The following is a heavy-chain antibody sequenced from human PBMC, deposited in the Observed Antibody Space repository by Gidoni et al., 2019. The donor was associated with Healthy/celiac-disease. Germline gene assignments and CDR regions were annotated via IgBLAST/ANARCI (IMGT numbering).Heavy chain of an antibody. CDR1: GGSIRSSNW. CDR2: IYHSGST. D-gene: IGHD1-26*01. J-gene: IGHJ4*02. V-gene: IGHV4-4*02. Sequence: QVQLQESGPGLVKPSGTLSLTCAVSGGSIRSSNWWSWVRQPPGKGLEWIGEIYHSGSTNYNPALKSRVTISVDKSKNQFSLKLSSVTAADTAVYYCARDLGYSGSYRGDYWGQGTLVTVSS. CDR3: ARDLGYSGSYRGDY.